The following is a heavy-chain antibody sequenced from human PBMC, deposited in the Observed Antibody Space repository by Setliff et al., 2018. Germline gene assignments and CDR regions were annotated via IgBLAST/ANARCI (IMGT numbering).Heavy chain of an antibody. D-gene: IGHD6-6*01. V-gene: IGHV1-69*05. Sequence: SVKVSCKASGGTFSSYAISWVRQAPGQGLEWMGGIISIFGTANYAQKFQGRVTITTDESTSTAYMELSSLRSEDTAVYYCARDAEYSSPSGGDAFDIWGQGTMVTVSS. CDR3: ARDAEYSSPSGGDAFDI. CDR1: GGTFSSYA. CDR2: IISIFGTA. J-gene: IGHJ3*02.